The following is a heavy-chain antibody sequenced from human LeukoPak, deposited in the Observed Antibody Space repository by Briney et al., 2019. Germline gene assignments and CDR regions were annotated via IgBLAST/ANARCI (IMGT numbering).Heavy chain of an antibody. D-gene: IGHD2-2*01. CDR3: AGEIPDSDAFEI. CDR1: GFTLSSYW. J-gene: IGHJ3*02. CDR2: INSDESST. Sequence: PGGALRLSCAAHGFTLSSYWRHWVRQAPGKGLVWVPRINSDESSTSYADFVKGRFTISSDKAMSTLYLQMTSVKAGDRAVYYGAGEIPDSDAFEIWGQGTMVTVSS. V-gene: IGHV3-74*01.